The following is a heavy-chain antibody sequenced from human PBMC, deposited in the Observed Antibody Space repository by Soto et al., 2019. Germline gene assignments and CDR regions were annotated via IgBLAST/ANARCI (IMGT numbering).Heavy chain of an antibody. CDR1: GYNFSNYG. D-gene: IGHD3-10*01. J-gene: IGHJ4*02. V-gene: IGHV1-18*01. Sequence: ASVKVSCKASGYNFSNYGITWVRQAPGQGLEWMGWINVHNGNTNYSQKLQGRVTMDTDTSTSTAYMELRSLRSDDTAVYYCVRDFYGAGSYYTDYWGPGTLVTVSS. CDR3: VRDFYGAGSYYTDY. CDR2: INVHNGNT.